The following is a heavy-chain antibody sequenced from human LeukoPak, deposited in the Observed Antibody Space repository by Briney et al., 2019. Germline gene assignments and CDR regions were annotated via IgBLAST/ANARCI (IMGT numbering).Heavy chain of an antibody. CDR3: AKDPQENRRDWFIRYCDS. D-gene: IGHD3/OR15-3a*01. J-gene: IGHJ5*01. V-gene: IGHV3-23*01. CDR2: TSGSGDYT. CDR1: GLTFSNYA. Sequence: GGSLRLSYVASGLTFSNYAMSWVRQAPGKGLEWISATSGSGDYTYYADSVKGRFTISRDNSKNTVYLQINSLRADDTAIYYCAKDPQENRRDWFIRYCDSWGQGTLVTVSS.